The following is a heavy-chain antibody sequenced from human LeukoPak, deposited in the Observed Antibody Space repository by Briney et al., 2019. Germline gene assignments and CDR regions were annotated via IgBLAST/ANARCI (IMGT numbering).Heavy chain of an antibody. D-gene: IGHD1-26*01. CDR2: MNPNSGNT. J-gene: IGHJ3*02. CDR3: AVEPFGAFDI. Sequence: ASVKVSCKASGYTFTSYDINWVRQATGQGLEWMGWMNPNSGNTGYAQKLQGRVTMTTDTSTSTAYMELRSLRSDDTAVYYCAVEPFGAFDIWGQGTMVTVSS. V-gene: IGHV1-8*01. CDR1: GYTFTSYD.